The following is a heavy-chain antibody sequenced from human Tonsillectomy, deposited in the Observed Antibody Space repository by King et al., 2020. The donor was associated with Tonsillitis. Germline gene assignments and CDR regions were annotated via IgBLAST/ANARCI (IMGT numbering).Heavy chain of an antibody. CDR1: GFTFNNYG. J-gene: IGHJ3*02. D-gene: IGHD3-9*01. CDR2: ISYDGSKR. Sequence: VQLVESGGGVVQPGRSLRLSCVASGFTFNNYGMDWVRQAPGKGLEWVALISYDGSKRDYVDSVEGRFTISRDNSKNTLYLRMNSLRAEDTAVYFCAGVRSGYYDILTGYVGAFDIWGQGTMVTVSS. CDR3: AGVRSGYYDILTGYVGAFDI. V-gene: IGHV3-33*05.